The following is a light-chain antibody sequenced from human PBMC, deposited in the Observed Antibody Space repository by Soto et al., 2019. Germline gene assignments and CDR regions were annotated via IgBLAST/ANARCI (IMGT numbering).Light chain of an antibody. J-gene: IGLJ1*01. V-gene: IGLV1-51*02. Sequence: QCALTQPPSVSAAPGQKVTISCSGSSSNIGNNYVSWYQQLPGTAPKLLIYENNKRPSGIPDRFSGSKSGTSATLGITGLQTGDEADYYCGTWDSSLSAHVFGTGTKVTVL. CDR1: SSNIGNNY. CDR2: ENN. CDR3: GTWDSSLSAHV.